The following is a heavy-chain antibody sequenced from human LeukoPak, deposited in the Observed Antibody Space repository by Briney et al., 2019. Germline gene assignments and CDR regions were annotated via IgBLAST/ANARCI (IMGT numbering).Heavy chain of an antibody. V-gene: IGHV1-2*02. D-gene: IGHD6-19*01. CDR1: GYTFTGYY. CDR2: INPNSGGT. CDR3: ARVPGRTIAVAGTGYFDY. Sequence: ASVKVSCKASGYTFTGYYMHWVRQAPGQGLEWMAWINPNSGGTNYAQKFQGRVTMTRDTSISTAYMELSRLRSDDTAVYYCARVPGRTIAVAGTGYFDYWGQGTLVTVSS. J-gene: IGHJ4*02.